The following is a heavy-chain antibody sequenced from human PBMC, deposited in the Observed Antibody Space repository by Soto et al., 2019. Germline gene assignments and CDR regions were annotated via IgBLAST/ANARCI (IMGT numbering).Heavy chain of an antibody. CDR3: ARDHDYGDPGYYYYMDG. J-gene: IGHJ6*03. D-gene: IGHD4-17*01. Sequence: QVQLVQSGAEVKKPGASVKVSCKASGYPFTSYGISWVRQAPGQGLEWMGWISAYNGNTNYAQKLQGRVTMTTDTSTSTAYMEQRSRRYDDTAVYYCARDHDYGDPGYYYYMDGRGKGTTVTVSS. V-gene: IGHV1-18*01. CDR1: GYPFTSYG. CDR2: ISAYNGNT.